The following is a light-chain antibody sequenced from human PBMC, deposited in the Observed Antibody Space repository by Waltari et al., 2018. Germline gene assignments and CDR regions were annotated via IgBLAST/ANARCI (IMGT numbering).Light chain of an antibody. CDR2: YKSDSAK. Sequence: QAVLTQPSSLSASPGASARPTCTLRSGLNVGYYRLYLYPQTPGSPPQYLLRYKSDSAKHQDSRVPRRFSGSKDASANAGILLISGLQSEDEADYYCMIWHNNAVVFGGGTTLTVL. V-gene: IGLV5-45*03. J-gene: IGLJ2*01. CDR3: MIWHNNAVV. CDR1: SGLNVGYYR.